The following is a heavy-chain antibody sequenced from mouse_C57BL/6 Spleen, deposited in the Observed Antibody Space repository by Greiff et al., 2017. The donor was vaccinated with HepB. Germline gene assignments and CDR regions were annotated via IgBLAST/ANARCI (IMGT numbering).Heavy chain of an antibody. Sequence: VQLKESGPGLVKPSQSLSLTCSVTGYSITSGYYWNWIRQFPGNKLEWMGYISYDGSNNYNPSLKNRISITRDTSKNQFFLKLNSVTTEDTATYYCARDRTTDWYFDVWGTGTTVTVSS. D-gene: IGHD2-13*01. CDR3: ARDRTTDWYFDV. CDR1: GYSITSGYY. CDR2: ISYDGSN. J-gene: IGHJ1*03. V-gene: IGHV3-6*01.